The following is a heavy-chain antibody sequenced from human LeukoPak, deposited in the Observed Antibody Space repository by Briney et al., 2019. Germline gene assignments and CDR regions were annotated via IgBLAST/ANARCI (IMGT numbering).Heavy chain of an antibody. CDR2: ISGSGGST. V-gene: IGHV3-23*01. D-gene: IGHD5-18*01. Sequence: GASLRLSCAASGFTFSSYAVSWVRQAPGKGLEWVSAISGSGGSTYYADSVKGRFTISRDNSKNTLYLQMNSLRAEDTAVYYCAKDPDTAMAYYYYYGMDVWGQGTTVTVSS. CDR3: AKDPDTAMAYYYYYGMDV. CDR1: GFTFSSYA. J-gene: IGHJ6*02.